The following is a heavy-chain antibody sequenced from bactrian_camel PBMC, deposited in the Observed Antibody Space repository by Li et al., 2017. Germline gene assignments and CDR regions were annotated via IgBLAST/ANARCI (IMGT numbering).Heavy chain of an antibody. J-gene: IGHJ4*01. V-gene: IGHV3S55*01. CDR1: LNPDSRYC. CDR2: IDGAGTT. Sequence: HVQLVESGGGSVRAGGSLRLSCETSLNPDSRYCLGWFRQAPGKEREGVAVIDGAGTTAYTQSVKDRFTISQVNNTLYLHMNSLKPDDTAMYVCAVADSAGDCYSASEYNYWGQGTQVTVS. CDR3: AVADSAGDCYSASEYNY. D-gene: IGHD2*01.